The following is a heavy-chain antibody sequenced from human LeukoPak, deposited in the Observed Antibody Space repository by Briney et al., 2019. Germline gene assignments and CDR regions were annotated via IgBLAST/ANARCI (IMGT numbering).Heavy chain of an antibody. CDR2: IIPILGIA. CDR3: ARDSPYEKYHSD. D-gene: IGHD3-3*01. Sequence: GASVKVSCKASGGTFSSYTISWVRQAPGQGLEWMGRIIPILGIANYAQKFQGRVTITADKSTSTAYMGLSSLRSEDTAVYYCARDSPYEKYHSDWGQGTLVTVSS. CDR1: GGTFSSYT. J-gene: IGHJ4*02. V-gene: IGHV1-69*04.